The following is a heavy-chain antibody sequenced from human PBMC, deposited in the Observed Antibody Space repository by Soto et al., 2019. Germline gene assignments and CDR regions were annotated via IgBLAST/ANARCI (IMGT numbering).Heavy chain of an antibody. V-gene: IGHV3-23*01. Sequence: EVQLLESGGGLVQPGGSLRLSCAATGFVFSNYVMSWVRQAPGKGLEWVSVISGRGDSTYYADSVKGRFTISRDNSKNTLFLQMNNLRAEATAVYYCAKRVQADVSFFDYWGQGTLVTVSS. CDR1: GFVFSNYV. J-gene: IGHJ4*02. D-gene: IGHD1-1*01. CDR3: AKRVQADVSFFDY. CDR2: ISGRGDST.